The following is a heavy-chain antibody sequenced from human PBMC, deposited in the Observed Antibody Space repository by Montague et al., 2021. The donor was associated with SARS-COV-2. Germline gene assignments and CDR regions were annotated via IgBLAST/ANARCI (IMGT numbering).Heavy chain of an antibody. CDR3: AIPMVRGFSRAFDI. D-gene: IGHD3-10*01. Sequence: SETLSLTCTVSGGSISSSSYYWGWIRQPPGKGLEWIGEINHSGSTNYNPSLKSRVTTSVDTSKNQFSLKLSSVTAADTAVYYCAIPMVRGFSRAFDIWGQGTMVTVSS. J-gene: IGHJ3*02. CDR1: GGSISSSSYY. CDR2: INHSGST. V-gene: IGHV4-39*07.